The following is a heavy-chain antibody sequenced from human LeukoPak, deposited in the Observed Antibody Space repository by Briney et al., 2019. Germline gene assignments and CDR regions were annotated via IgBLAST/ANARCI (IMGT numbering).Heavy chain of an antibody. V-gene: IGHV4-59*01. CDR3: ARGRYGWLPFDY. J-gene: IGHJ4*02. CDR2: IYYSGST. Sequence: SETLSLTCTVSGASMSSYYWSWIRQPPGKGLEWIGYIYYSGSTNYNPSLKSRVTISVDTSKNQFTLKLSSVTAADTAVYYCARGRYGWLPFDYWGQGTLVTASS. D-gene: IGHD3-16*01. CDR1: GASMSSYY.